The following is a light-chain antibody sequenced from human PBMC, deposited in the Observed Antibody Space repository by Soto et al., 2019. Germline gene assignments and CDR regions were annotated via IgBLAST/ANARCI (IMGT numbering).Light chain of an antibody. Sequence: QSVLTQPPSASGTPGQRVTISCSGSSSNIGSNTVNWYQQLPGTAPKLLIYSNNQRPSGVPDRFYGSKSGTSASLAISGLQSEDEADYYCAAWDDSLTLYVFGTGTKVTVL. CDR1: SSNIGSNT. CDR2: SNN. CDR3: AAWDDSLTLYV. V-gene: IGLV1-44*01. J-gene: IGLJ1*01.